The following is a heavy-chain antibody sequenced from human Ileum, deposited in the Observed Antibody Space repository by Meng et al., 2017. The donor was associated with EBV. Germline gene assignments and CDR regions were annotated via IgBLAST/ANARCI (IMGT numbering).Heavy chain of an antibody. Sequence: QVHLQESGPGLVKPSQSLSLTCTVLGDTLFNGGHYWTWLRQPPGKGLEWIGYIFYTGSTYYNPSLKSRVTISLDLSKNQFSLNLTSVTAADTAVYYCARDSNGDYGWVDPWGQGTLVTVSS. CDR2: IFYTGST. CDR3: ARDSNGDYGWVDP. V-gene: IGHV4-30-4*01. CDR1: GDTLFNGGHY. J-gene: IGHJ5*02. D-gene: IGHD4-17*01.